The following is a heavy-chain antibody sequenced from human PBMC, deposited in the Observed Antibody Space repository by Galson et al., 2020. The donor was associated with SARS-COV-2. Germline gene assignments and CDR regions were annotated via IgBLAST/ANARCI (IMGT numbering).Heavy chain of an antibody. D-gene: IGHD3-22*01. V-gene: IGHV4-38-2*02. Sequence: QTLSLTCTVSGYSVSTTNYWGWVRQPPGRGLEWIGSVYPSGTTYYNPFLKSRVTISVDTSKNQFSLRLDSVTAADTALYYCARQGVNMIVLVTVPGWYFDLWGRGTLVTVSS. CDR2: VYPSGTT. J-gene: IGHJ2*01. CDR3: ARQGVNMIVLVTVPGWYFDL. CDR1: GYSVSTTNY.